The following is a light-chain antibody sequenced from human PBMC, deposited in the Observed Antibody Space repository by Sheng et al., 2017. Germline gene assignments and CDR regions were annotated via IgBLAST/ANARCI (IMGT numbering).Light chain of an antibody. CDR1: SSNIGSNY. J-gene: IGLJ1*01. V-gene: IGLV1-47*01. CDR3: AAWDDSPEYV. CDR2: RNN. Sequence: QSVLTQPPSASGTPGQRVTISCSGSSSNIGSNYVYWYQQLPGTAPKLLIYRNNQRPSGVPDRFSGSKSGTSASLAISGLRSEDEADYYCAAWDDSPEYVFGTGTKVTVL.